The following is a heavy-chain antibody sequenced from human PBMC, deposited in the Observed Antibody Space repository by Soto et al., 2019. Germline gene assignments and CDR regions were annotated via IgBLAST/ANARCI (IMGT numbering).Heavy chain of an antibody. J-gene: IGHJ4*02. D-gene: IGHD3-10*01. CDR3: AREAWGVGTTTRDY. V-gene: IGHV1-69*12. CDR2: IIPIFDIA. Sequence: QVHLVQSGAEVKKPGSSVKVSCKASGGTFSSYAISWVRQAPGQGLEWMGGIIPIFDIANYAQKFQGRVTXXEXEXXSTAYMALSSLRSEDTAVYYCAREAWGVGTTTRDYWGQGTLVTVSS. CDR1: GGTFSSYA.